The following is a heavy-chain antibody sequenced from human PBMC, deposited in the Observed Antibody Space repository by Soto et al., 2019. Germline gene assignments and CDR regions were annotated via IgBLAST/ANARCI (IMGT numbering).Heavy chain of an antibody. Sequence: VQLLESGGGLVQPGGSLRLSCEASGITFSRYDMSWVRQAPGKGLEWVSAINGGRSFYGDSVEGRFTVSRDNSKNTLYLQMNSLRVEDTAIYYCATHARDLWGQGTLVTVSS. CDR3: ATHARDL. CDR1: GITFSRYD. D-gene: IGHD2-2*01. J-gene: IGHJ5*02. CDR2: INGGRS. V-gene: IGHV3-23*01.